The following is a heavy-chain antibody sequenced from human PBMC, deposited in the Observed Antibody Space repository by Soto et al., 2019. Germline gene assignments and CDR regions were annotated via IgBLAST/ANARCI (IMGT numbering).Heavy chain of an antibody. CDR1: GYTFTSYG. CDR3: ARAPRYTYYDILTGYTGPFDY. CDR2: ISAYNGNT. J-gene: IGHJ4*02. D-gene: IGHD3-9*01. Sequence: QVQLVQSGAEVKKPGASVKVSCKASGYTFTSYGISWVRQAPGQVLEWMGWISAYNGNTNYAQKLQGRVTMTTDTSTSTAYMELRSLRSDDTAVYYCARAPRYTYYDILTGYTGPFDYWGQGPLVTVSS. V-gene: IGHV1-18*01.